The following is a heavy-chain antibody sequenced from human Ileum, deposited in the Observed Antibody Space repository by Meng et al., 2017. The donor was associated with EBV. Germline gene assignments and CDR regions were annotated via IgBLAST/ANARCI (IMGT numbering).Heavy chain of an antibody. Sequence: HPQRPGPGLVKPSPTLALPCTVPGGSISSSNYYWSWIRQPTGKGLEWGGHIYNSESTNYNASLKSRMTISVDTSKNQFSLKLSSVTAADTAVYYCARGQKGYFDLWGRGTLVTVSS. CDR2: IYNSEST. J-gene: IGHJ2*01. CDR3: ARGQKGYFDL. V-gene: IGHV4-30-4*01. CDR1: GGSISSSNYY.